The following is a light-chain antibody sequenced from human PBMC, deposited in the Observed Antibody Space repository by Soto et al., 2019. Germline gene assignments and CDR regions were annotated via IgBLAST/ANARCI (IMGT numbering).Light chain of an antibody. Sequence: SPLLQPASVSWPAGQSDTISCTGTTSDIGTYDHVAWFQQFPGKTPKLMIYSVSNRPSGVSYRFSGSKSGNTASLTISGLQAEDEADYYCISYTVSRSYVFGTGTKVTVL. V-gene: IGLV2-14*01. CDR1: TSDIGTYDH. CDR3: ISYTVSRSYV. CDR2: SVS. J-gene: IGLJ1*01.